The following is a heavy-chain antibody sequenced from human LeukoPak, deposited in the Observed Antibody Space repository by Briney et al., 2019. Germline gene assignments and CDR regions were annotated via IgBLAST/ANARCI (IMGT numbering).Heavy chain of an antibody. D-gene: IGHD3-22*01. CDR2: IKQDGSEK. Sequence: PGGSLRLSCAASGFTFSSYWMSWVRQAPGKGLEWVANIKQDGSEKYYVDSVKGRFTISRDNAKNSLYLQMNSLRAEDTAVYYCAREGYYDSSGYIFDYWGQGTLVTVSS. CDR3: AREGYYDSSGYIFDY. V-gene: IGHV3-7*01. CDR1: GFTFSSYW. J-gene: IGHJ4*02.